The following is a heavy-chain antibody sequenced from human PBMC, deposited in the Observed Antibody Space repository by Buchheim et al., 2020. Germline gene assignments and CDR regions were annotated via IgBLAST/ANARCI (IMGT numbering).Heavy chain of an antibody. J-gene: IGHJ6*02. V-gene: IGHV3-33*01. Sequence: QVQLVESGGGVVQPGRSLRLSCAASGFTFSSYGMHWVRQAPGKGLEWVAVIWYDGSNKYYADSVKGRFTISRDNSKNTLYLKMNSLRAEDTAVYYCARDITERLGNYYYYYGMDVWGQGTT. CDR2: IWYDGSNK. CDR1: GFTFSSYG. CDR3: ARDITERLGNYYYYYGMDV. D-gene: IGHD6-19*01.